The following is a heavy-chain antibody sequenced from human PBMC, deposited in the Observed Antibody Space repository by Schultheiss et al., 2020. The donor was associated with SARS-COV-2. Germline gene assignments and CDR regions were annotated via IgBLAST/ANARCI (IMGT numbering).Heavy chain of an antibody. CDR2: INSDGKSA. V-gene: IGHV3-74*01. D-gene: IGHD3-10*01. CDR1: GFSFNTYW. CDR3: VRNDRELLSGTYYQWGMDV. Sequence: GGSLRLSCVASGFSFNTYWMHWVRQVPGKGLVWVSRINSDGKSATYADSVKGRFIISRDNAKSSLYLQMDSLRAEDTAVYYCVRNDRELLSGTYYQWGMDVWGQGTTVTAP. J-gene: IGHJ6*02.